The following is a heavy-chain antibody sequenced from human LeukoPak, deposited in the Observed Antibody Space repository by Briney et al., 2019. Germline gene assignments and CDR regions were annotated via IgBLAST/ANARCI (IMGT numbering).Heavy chain of an antibody. V-gene: IGHV3-49*04. J-gene: IGHJ6*02. Sequence: GRSLRLSCTVSGFTFGDHAMSWVRQAPGRGLEWVGFFRSKTYGGTTEYAASVKGRFIISRDDSTSIAYLQMNSLKTEDTAVYYCTRGPIQLWLYHGMDVWGQGTTVTVSS. CDR2: FRSKTYGGTT. D-gene: IGHD5-18*01. CDR1: GFTFGDHA. CDR3: TRGPIQLWLYHGMDV.